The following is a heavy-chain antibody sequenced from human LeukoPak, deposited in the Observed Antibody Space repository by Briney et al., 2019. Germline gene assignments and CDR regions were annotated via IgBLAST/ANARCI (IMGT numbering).Heavy chain of an antibody. CDR2: IYYSGST. V-gene: IGHV4-59*12. Sequence: PSETLSLTCTVSGDSLSSYSWIWVRQPPGRGLEWIGYIYYSGSTIYNPSLKSRVTISVDTSKNQFSLKLSSVTAADTAVYYCARSAVGDYYDSSGYGYWGQGTLVTVSS. D-gene: IGHD3-22*01. CDR3: ARSAVGDYYDSSGYGY. CDR1: GDSLSSYS. J-gene: IGHJ4*02.